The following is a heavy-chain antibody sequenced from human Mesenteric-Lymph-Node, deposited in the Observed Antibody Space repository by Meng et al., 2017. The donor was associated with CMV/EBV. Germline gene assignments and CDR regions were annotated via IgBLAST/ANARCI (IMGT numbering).Heavy chain of an antibody. V-gene: IGHV3-48*04. CDR3: ARWYSNTWGDYYGMDV. Sequence: GESLRLSCAASGFTFSSYAMNWVRQAHGKGLEWVSYISSSSGSTIHYADSVKGRFTISRDNAKNSLTLQMSSLRAEDTAVYYCARWYSNTWGDYYGMDVWGQGTTVTVSS. CDR2: ISSSSGSTI. CDR1: GFTFSSYA. J-gene: IGHJ6*02. D-gene: IGHD6-13*01.